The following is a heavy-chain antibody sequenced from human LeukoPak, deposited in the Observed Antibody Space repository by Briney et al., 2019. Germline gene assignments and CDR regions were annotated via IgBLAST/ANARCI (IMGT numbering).Heavy chain of an antibody. CDR3: ARGPSNYFNWFDP. D-gene: IGHD4-11*01. V-gene: IGHV3-21*01. J-gene: IGHJ5*02. CDR1: GFTFSSYS. CDR2: ISSSSSYI. Sequence: GGSLRLSCAASGFTFSSYSMNWVRQAPGKGLEWVSSISSSSSYIYYADSVKGRFTISRDNAKNSLYLQMNSLRAEDTAVYYCARGPSNYFNWFDPWGQGTLVTVSP.